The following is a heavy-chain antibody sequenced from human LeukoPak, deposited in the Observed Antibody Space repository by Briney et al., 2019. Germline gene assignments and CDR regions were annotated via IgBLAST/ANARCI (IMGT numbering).Heavy chain of an antibody. CDR2: VYTSGST. J-gene: IGHJ4*02. CDR1: GGSISSGNYY. Sequence: PSQTLSLTCTVSGGSISSGNYYWSWIRQPAGKGLEWIGRVYTSGSTNYNPSLKSRVTISVDTSKNQFSLKLSSVTAADTAVYYCARAFHSSSWLDYWGQGTLVTVSS. CDR3: ARAFHSSSWLDY. D-gene: IGHD6-13*01. V-gene: IGHV4-61*02.